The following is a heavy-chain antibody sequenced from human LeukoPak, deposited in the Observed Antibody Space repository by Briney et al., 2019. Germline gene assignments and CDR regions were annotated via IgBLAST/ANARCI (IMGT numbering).Heavy chain of an antibody. Sequence: TSETLSLTCAVYGGSFSGYYWSWIRQPPGKGLEWIGEINHSGSTNYNPSLKSRVTISVDTSKNQFSLKLSSVTAADTAVYYCARQTGSGLFSLPGGQGTLVTVSS. CDR2: INHSGST. D-gene: IGHD3-10*01. V-gene: IGHV4-34*01. J-gene: IGHJ4*02. CDR1: GGSFSGYY. CDR3: ARQTGSGLFSLP.